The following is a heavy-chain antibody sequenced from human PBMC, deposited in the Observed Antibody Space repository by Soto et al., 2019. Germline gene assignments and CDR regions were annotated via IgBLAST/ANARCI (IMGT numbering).Heavy chain of an antibody. D-gene: IGHD1-26*01. J-gene: IGHJ4*02. CDR1: GFPFSTSA. V-gene: IGHV3-23*01. Sequence: EVQLLESGGGLVQPGGSLRLSCAASGFPFSTSAMNWVRQAPGKGLEWVSIISGTSDAAYYADSVKGRFTISRDNSKNTLYLQMNSLRAEDTAVYYCAKGLEWELLPYYFDYWGQGTLVTVSS. CDR3: AKGLEWELLPYYFDY. CDR2: ISGTSDAA.